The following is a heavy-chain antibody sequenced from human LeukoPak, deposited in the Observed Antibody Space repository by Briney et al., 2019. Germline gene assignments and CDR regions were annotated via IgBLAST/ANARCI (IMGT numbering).Heavy chain of an antibody. V-gene: IGHV3-23*01. CDR3: ATHLGYSGRPYYFDN. D-gene: IGHD5-12*01. Sequence: PGGSLRLSCAASTFTFSTYGMNWVRQAPGKGLEWISAISGSGDSTNYADSVKGRFTISRDNSKNTLYLQMNSLRADDTAVYYCATHLGYSGRPYYFDNWGQGTLVTVSS. J-gene: IGHJ4*02. CDR1: TFTFSTYG. CDR2: ISGSGDST.